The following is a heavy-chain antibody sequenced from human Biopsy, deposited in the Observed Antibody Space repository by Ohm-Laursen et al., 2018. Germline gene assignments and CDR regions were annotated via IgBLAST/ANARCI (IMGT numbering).Heavy chain of an antibody. CDR3: AKDTFADLRGPSGWYGVDY. D-gene: IGHD6-19*01. CDR2: ISWNSNNI. V-gene: IGHV3-9*01. J-gene: IGHJ4*02. CDR1: GFTFNDYA. Sequence: SLRLSCAASGFTFNDYAMHWVRQAPGTGLEWASGISWNSNNIVYADSVKGRFTISRDNARNSLYLQIKSLRTEDTAFYYCAKDTFADLRGPSGWYGVDYWGQGTMVTVSS.